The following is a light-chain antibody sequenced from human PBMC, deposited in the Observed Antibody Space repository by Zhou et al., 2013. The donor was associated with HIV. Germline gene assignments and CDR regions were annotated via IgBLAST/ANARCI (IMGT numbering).Light chain of an antibody. CDR1: QSISNY. J-gene: IGKJ4*01. CDR3: QQSYRTLWLT. V-gene: IGKV1-39*01. Sequence: DIQMTQSPSSLSASVGDRVTITCRASQSISNYLNWYQQKPGKAPKLLIYAASSLQSGVPSRFSGSGSGTDFTLTISSLQPEDFATYYCQQSYRTLWLTFGGGTKVEIK. CDR2: AAS.